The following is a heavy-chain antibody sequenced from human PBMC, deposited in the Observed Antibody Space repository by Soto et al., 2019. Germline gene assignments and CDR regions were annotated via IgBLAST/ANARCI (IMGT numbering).Heavy chain of an antibody. CDR2: LYYSGTA. J-gene: IGHJ4*02. D-gene: IGHD2-21*02. CDR1: GGSIISNINY. Sequence: SETLSLTCTVSGGSIISNINYWGWIRQPPGKGLEWIGTLYYSGTAYYNPSLRSRVTMSIDTAKNQFMLSLNSVTAADTAVYYCARLVSAATPYGGQGTLVTFSS. V-gene: IGHV4-39*01. CDR3: ARLVSAATPY.